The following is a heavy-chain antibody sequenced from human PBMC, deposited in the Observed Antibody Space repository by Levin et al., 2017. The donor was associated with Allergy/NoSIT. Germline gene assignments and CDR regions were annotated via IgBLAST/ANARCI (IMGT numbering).Heavy chain of an antibody. V-gene: IGHV3-23*01. CDR3: AKDPPSSIVGTYFDY. Sequence: GGSLRLSCAASGFTFSNYAMNWVRQAPGKGLEWVSTISGNSAETYYADSVKGRFTISRDNSKNTLYLQINSLRAEDTAVYYCAKDPPSSIVGTYFDYWGQGTLVTVSS. CDR2: ISGNSAET. CDR1: GFTFSNYA. D-gene: IGHD2-21*01. J-gene: IGHJ4*02.